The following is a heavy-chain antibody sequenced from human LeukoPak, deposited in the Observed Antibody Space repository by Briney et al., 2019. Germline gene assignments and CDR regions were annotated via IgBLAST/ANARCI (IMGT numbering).Heavy chain of an antibody. D-gene: IGHD4-17*01. CDR3: ARDPDYGDERSFDY. CDR2: IWYDGSNK. Sequence: GRSLRLSCAASGFTFSSYGMHWVRQAPGKGLEWVAVIWYDGSNKYYADSVKGRFTISRDNSKNTLYLQMNSLRAEGTAVYYCARDPDYGDERSFDYWGQGTLVTVSS. V-gene: IGHV3-33*01. J-gene: IGHJ4*02. CDR1: GFTFSSYG.